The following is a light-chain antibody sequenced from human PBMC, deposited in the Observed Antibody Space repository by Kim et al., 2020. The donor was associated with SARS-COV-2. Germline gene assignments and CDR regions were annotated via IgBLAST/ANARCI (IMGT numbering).Light chain of an antibody. J-gene: IGLJ2*01. CDR2: QDN. CDR3: QAWDSSTVV. V-gene: IGLV3-1*01. CDR1: KLGDKY. Sequence: VAPGQTASIPCSGDKLGDKYTCWYQQKPGQSPVLVIYQDNKRPSGIPERFSGSNSGNTATLTISGTQAMDEADYFCQAWDSSTVVFGGGTQLTVL.